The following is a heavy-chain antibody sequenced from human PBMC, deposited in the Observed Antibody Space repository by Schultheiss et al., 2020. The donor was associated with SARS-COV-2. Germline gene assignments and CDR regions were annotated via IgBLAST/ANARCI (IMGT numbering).Heavy chain of an antibody. CDR2: ISGSGNTV. Sequence: GGSLRLSCSASGFTFSSYAMHWVRQAPGKGLEWVSYISGSGNTVYYAESVKGRFTISRDNAERSMYLQMNSLRAEDTAVYYCARDGLPYYDSSGYYNDAFDIWGQGTMVTVSS. J-gene: IGHJ3*02. CDR3: ARDGLPYYDSSGYYNDAFDI. V-gene: IGHV3-48*04. CDR1: GFTFSSYA. D-gene: IGHD3-22*01.